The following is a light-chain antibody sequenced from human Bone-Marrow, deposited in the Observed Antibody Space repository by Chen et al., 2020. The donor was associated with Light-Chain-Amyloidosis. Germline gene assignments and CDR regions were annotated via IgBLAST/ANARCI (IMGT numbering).Light chain of an antibody. Sequence: DIVMTQSPLSLPVTPGEPASISCRSSQSLLHSTGYNFFNWYLQKPGQSPQLLIYLGSNRASGVPDRFSGSGSGTDFTLKISRVEAEDVGVYYCMQARQTPLTVGGGTRVEIK. CDR3: MQARQTPLT. J-gene: IGKJ4*01. CDR1: QSLLHSTGYNF. CDR2: LGS. V-gene: IGKV2-28*01.